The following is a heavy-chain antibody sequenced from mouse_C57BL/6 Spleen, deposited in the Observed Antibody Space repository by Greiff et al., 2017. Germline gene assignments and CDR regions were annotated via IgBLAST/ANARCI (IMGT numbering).Heavy chain of an antibody. CDR2: IHPNSGST. CDR3: ARGAQARGYYAMDY. Sequence: QVQLQQPGAELVKPGASVKLSCKASGYTFTSYWMHWVKQRPGQGLEWIGMIHPNSGSTNYNEKFKSKATLTVDKSSSTAYMQLSSLTSEDSAVYYCARGAQARGYYAMDYWGQGTSVTVSS. J-gene: IGHJ4*01. CDR1: GYTFTSYW. D-gene: IGHD3-2*02. V-gene: IGHV1-64*01.